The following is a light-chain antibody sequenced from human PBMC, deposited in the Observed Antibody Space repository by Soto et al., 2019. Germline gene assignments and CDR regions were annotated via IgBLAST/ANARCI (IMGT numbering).Light chain of an antibody. J-gene: IGKJ1*01. Sequence: DIQVTQSPSTLSLSFGYRVPLTCVASQSIDNKLAWYQRKPGKAPKLLIYDASTLEGGVPSRFSGNGSGTEFTLTITGLQPDDFATYYCQQYNSYSWTFGQGTKV. V-gene: IGKV1-5*01. CDR1: QSIDNK. CDR3: QQYNSYSWT. CDR2: DAS.